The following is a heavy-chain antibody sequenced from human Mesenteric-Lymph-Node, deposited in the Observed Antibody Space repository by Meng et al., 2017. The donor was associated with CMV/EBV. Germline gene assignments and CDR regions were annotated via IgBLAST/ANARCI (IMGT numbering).Heavy chain of an antibody. CDR2: INHSGST. CDR1: GGSFSGYY. D-gene: IGHD3-3*01. V-gene: IGHV4-34*01. CDR3: ARDRGSSPYTIFGVLIIPVTHY. Sequence: SETLSLTCAVYGGSFSGYYWSWIRQPPGKGLEWIGEINHSGSTNYNPSLKSRVTISVDTSKNQFSLKTEDTAVYYCARDRGSSPYTIFGVLIIPVTHYWGQGTLVTVSS. J-gene: IGHJ4*02.